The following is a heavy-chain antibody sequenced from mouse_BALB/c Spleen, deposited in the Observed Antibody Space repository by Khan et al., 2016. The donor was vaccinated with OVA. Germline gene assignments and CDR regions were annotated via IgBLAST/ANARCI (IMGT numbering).Heavy chain of an antibody. J-gene: IGHJ3*01. V-gene: IGHV1-77*01. CDR3: ARGGAAWFPY. Sequence: QVQLKQSGAELARPGASVRLSCKASGYTFTDYYINWMRQRTGQGLEWIGEFYPGSDNTYYNEKFKGKATLTADKSSSTVYMQLSSLTSEDSAVYFCARGGAAWFPYWGQGNLVT. CDR1: GYTFTDYY. CDR2: FYPGSDNT.